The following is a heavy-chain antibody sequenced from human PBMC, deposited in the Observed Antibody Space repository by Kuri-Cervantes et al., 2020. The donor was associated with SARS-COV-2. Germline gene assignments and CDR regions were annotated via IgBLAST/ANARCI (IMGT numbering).Heavy chain of an antibody. D-gene: IGHD6-6*01. Sequence: SGPTLVKPTQTLTLTCTFSGFSLSTSGVGVGWIRQPPGKALEWLALIYWDDDKRYSPSLKSRLTITKDTSKNQVVLTMTNMDPVDTATYYCALRKYSSSSGYYYMDVWGKGTMVTVSS. CDR3: ALRKYSSSSGYYYMDV. CDR2: IYWDDDK. CDR1: GFSLSTSGVG. V-gene: IGHV2-5*02. J-gene: IGHJ6*03.